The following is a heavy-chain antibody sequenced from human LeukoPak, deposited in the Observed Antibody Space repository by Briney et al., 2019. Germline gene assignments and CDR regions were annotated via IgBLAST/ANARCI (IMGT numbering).Heavy chain of an antibody. V-gene: IGHV3-74*01. CDR3: ARGDYDFWSGPQYYFDY. J-gene: IGHJ4*02. CDR2: INSDGSST. CDR1: GFTFSSYW. D-gene: IGHD3-3*01. Sequence: PGGSLRLSCAASGFTFSSYWMLWVRQAPGKGLVWVSRINSDGSSTSYADSVKGRFTISRDNAKNTLYLQMNSLRAEDTAVYYCARGDYDFWSGPQYYFDYWGQGTLVTVSS.